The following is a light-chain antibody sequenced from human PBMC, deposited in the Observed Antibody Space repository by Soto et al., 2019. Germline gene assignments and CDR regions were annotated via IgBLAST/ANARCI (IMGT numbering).Light chain of an antibody. Sequence: EIVMTQSPATLSVSAGRRTCLRCRASQGVRSKLAWYQQKPGQAPRLIXFGASTRATGIPARFSGSGSATEFTPTISSLQSEDFAVYYCQQYNKWPPITFGQGTRLEIK. CDR1: QGVRSK. CDR2: GAS. J-gene: IGKJ5*01. V-gene: IGKV3-15*01. CDR3: QQYNKWPPIT.